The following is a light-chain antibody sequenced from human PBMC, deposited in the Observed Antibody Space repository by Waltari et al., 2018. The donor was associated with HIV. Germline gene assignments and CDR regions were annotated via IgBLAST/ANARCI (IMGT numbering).Light chain of an antibody. CDR3: CSYAGSYTR. CDR2: DVS. CDR1: SSDVGGYNY. V-gene: IGLV2-11*01. Sequence: QSALTQPRSVSGSPGQSVTFSCTGTSSDVGGYNYVSWYQQHPGKAPKLMLYDVSKRPSGVPDRFSGSKSGNTASLTISGLQAEDEADYYCCSYAGSYTRFGGGTKLTVL. J-gene: IGLJ2*01.